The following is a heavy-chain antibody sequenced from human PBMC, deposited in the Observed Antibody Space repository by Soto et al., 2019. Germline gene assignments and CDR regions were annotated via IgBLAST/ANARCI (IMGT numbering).Heavy chain of an antibody. Sequence: GGSLRLSCEASGFIFSTTDMSWVRQAPGKGLEWVSTIYGDGRTTYYADSVRGRFSISRDNSKNMVYLQMDSLRVDDTAIYYCVKNLGWFNSWGQGSLVTVSS. J-gene: IGHJ5*01. CDR3: VKNLGWFNS. CDR2: IYGDGRTT. CDR1: GFIFSTTD. D-gene: IGHD3-16*01. V-gene: IGHV3-23*01.